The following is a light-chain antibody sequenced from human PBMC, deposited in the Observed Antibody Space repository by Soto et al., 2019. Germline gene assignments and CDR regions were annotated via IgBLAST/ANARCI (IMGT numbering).Light chain of an antibody. CDR1: QSVSSTY. CDR3: HQYVSSWT. Sequence: EIVLTQSPGTLFLSPGERATLSCRASQSVSSTYVAWYQQKSGQAPRLLIYGASSRATGIPDRFSGSGSGTDFTLTISRLEPEDFAVYYCHQYVSSWTFGQGTKVDIK. J-gene: IGKJ1*01. CDR2: GAS. V-gene: IGKV3-20*01.